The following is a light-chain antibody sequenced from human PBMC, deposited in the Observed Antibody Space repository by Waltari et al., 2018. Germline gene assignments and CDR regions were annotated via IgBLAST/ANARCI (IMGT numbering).Light chain of an antibody. CDR3: MQALETWT. CDR2: LGS. Sequence: DIVMTQSPLSLPVTPGEPASIPCRSSHSLLHSNGYNYLDWYLQKPGQSPQLLIYLGSNRASGVPDRFSGSGSGTDFTLKISRVQAEDVGVYYCMQALETWTFGQGTKVEIK. CDR1: HSLLHSNGYNY. J-gene: IGKJ1*01. V-gene: IGKV2-28*01.